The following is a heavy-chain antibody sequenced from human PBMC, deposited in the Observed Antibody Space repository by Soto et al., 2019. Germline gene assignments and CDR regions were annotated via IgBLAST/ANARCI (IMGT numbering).Heavy chain of an antibody. CDR3: ARQHCSSTSCYQYYYYGMDV. D-gene: IGHD2-2*01. J-gene: IGHJ6*02. CDR1: GYSFTSYW. Sequence: GESLKISCKGSGYSFTSYWIGWVRQMPGKGLEWMGIIYPGDSDTRYSPSFQGQVTISADKSISTAYLQWSSLKASDTAMYYRARQHCSSTSCYQYYYYGMDVWGQGTTVTVSS. V-gene: IGHV5-51*01. CDR2: IYPGDSDT.